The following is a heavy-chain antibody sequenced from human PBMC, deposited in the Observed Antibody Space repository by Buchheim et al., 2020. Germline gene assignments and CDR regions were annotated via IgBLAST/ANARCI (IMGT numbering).Heavy chain of an antibody. CDR3: AKGGGTPEYSSIWGYYYYMDV. Sequence: EVQLLESGGGLVQPGGSLRLSCAASGFTFSNYAMSWVRQAPGKGLEWVSAISGSGGSTYYADSVKGRFTVSRDNSKNTLHLQMNSLRAEDTAVYYCAKGGGTPEYSSIWGYYYYMDVWGKGTT. CDR2: ISGSGGST. D-gene: IGHD6-6*01. CDR1: GFTFSNYA. J-gene: IGHJ6*03. V-gene: IGHV3-23*01.